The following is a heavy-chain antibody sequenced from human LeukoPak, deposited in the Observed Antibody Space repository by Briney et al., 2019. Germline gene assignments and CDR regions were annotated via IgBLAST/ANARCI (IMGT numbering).Heavy chain of an antibody. D-gene: IGHD3-10*01. V-gene: IGHV3-30*04. J-gene: IGHJ4*02. CDR3: ARAPDSITMVQGVGGYFDY. CDR2: ISYDGSNK. Sequence: GRSLRLSCAASGFTFSSYAMHWVRQAPGKGLEWVAGISYDGSNKYYADSVKGRFTICRDNTKNTLYLQMNSLRAEDTAVYYCARAPDSITMVQGVGGYFDYWGQGTLVTVSS. CDR1: GFTFSSYA.